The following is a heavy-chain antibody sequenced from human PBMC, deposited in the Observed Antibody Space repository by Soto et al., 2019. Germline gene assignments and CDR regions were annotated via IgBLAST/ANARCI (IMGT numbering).Heavy chain of an antibody. CDR2: IIPILTTP. V-gene: IGHV1-69*13. CDR3: ATSVGIAPTGEDGMDV. J-gene: IGHJ6*02. CDR1: GCTFSIYG. D-gene: IGHD2-8*02. Sequence: RASVKVSCKASGCTFSIYGFSWVRQAPGQGPEWIGGIIPILTTPNYAQKFQGRVTIVADESTTTVYMELSSLKFEDTAVYYCATSVGIAPTGEDGMDVWGQGTSVTVSS.